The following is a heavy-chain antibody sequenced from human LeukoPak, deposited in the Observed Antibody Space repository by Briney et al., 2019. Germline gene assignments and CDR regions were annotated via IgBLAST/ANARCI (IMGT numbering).Heavy chain of an antibody. Sequence: GGSLRLSCEGSGFTFSNYWMGWVRQAPGKGLQWVANIKTDGSEKYYVDSVKGRFTISRDNAKNSLYLQMNSLRAEDTAVYYCARGAGFAEPLPEYWGQGTLLTVSS. CDR3: ARGAGFAEPLPEY. CDR2: IKTDGSEK. D-gene: IGHD1-14*01. CDR1: GFTFSNYW. V-gene: IGHV3-7*01. J-gene: IGHJ4*02.